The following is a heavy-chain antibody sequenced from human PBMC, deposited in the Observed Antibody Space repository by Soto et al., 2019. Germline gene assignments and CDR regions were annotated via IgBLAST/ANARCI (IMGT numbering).Heavy chain of an antibody. D-gene: IGHD5-12*01. CDR2: ISSSSGST. Sequence: EVQLLESGGGLVQPGGSLRLSCAASGFTFSNYAMNWVRQAPGKGLEWVSTISSSSGSTYYADCVKGRFTISRDNSKNFLYLQMNSLRGDDTAVYYCAKVGSERYSGQHSDYWGQGTLVTISS. V-gene: IGHV3-23*01. J-gene: IGHJ4*02. CDR1: GFTFSNYA. CDR3: AKVGSERYSGQHSDY.